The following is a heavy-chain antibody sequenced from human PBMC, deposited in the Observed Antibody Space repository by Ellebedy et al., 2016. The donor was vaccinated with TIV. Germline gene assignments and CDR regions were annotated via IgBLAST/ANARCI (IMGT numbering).Heavy chain of an antibody. CDR2: ISHTGNS. CDR1: GGSTSSGAYY. Sequence: MPSETLSLTCTVSGGSTSSGAYYWNWIRQYPGKGLEWIGYISHTGNSYYNPSLKSRVSISIDPSKNQFSLRLSAATAADTSVYYCASVRPIVPALAVTRVRWIFDLWGRGSLVTVSS. J-gene: IGHJ2*01. D-gene: IGHD2-15*01. V-gene: IGHV4-31*03. CDR3: ASVRPIVPALAVTRVRWIFDL.